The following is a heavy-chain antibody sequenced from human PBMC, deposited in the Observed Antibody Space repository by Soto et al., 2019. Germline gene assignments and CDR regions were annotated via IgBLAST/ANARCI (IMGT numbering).Heavy chain of an antibody. D-gene: IGHD3-3*01. CDR3: ARDPGLYDFWSGYPHNFGMDV. CDR2: ISAYNGNT. Sequence: ASVKVSCKASGYTFTSYGISWVRQAPGQGLEWMGWISAYNGNTNYAQKLQGRVTMTTDTSTSTAYMELRSLRSDDTAVYYCARDPGLYDFWSGYPHNFGMDVWGQGTTVTVPS. CDR1: GYTFTSYG. J-gene: IGHJ6*02. V-gene: IGHV1-18*04.